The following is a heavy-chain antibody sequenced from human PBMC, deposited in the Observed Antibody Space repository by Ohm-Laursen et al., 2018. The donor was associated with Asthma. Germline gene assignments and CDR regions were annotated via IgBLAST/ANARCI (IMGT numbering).Heavy chain of an antibody. CDR1: GFNFNSSA. Sequence: SLRLSCSAPGFNFNSSAMHWVRQAPGKGLEWVAVMSYDGSNKYHADSVKGRFTISRDNSRNTLFLQMNTLRPEDTAVYFCARGHGGIQRWLSYQCDNWGQGTLVTVSS. D-gene: IGHD5-18*01. V-gene: IGHV3-30-3*01. CDR3: ARGHGGIQRWLSYQCDN. CDR2: MSYDGSNK. J-gene: IGHJ4*02.